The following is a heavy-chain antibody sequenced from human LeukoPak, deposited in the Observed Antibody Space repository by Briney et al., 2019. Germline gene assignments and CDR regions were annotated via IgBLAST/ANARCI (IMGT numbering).Heavy chain of an antibody. D-gene: IGHD1-26*01. CDR3: AKGCYSGSYPWAYYYYYMDV. Sequence: AGGSLRLSCAASGFTFSNAWMSWVRQAPGKGLEWVGRIKSKTDGGTTDYAAPVKGRFTISRDDSKNTLYLQMNSLRAEDTAVYYCAKGCYSGSYPWAYYYYYMDVWGKGTTVTISS. J-gene: IGHJ6*03. V-gene: IGHV3-15*01. CDR1: GFTFSNAW. CDR2: IKSKTDGGTT.